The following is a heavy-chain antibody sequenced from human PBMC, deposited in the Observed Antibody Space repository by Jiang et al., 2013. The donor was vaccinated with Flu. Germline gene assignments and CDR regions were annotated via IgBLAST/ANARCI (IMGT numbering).Heavy chain of an antibody. CDR1: GFTFSSYS. D-gene: IGHD3-22*01. CDR3: ARDLIYDSSGLPSGYFDY. Sequence: AASGFTFSSYSMNWVRQAPGKGLEWVSSISSSSSYIYYADSVKGRFTISRDNAKNSLYLQMNSLRAEDTAVYYCARDLIYDSSGLPSGYFDYWGQGTLVTVSS. CDR2: ISSSSSYI. V-gene: IGHV3-21*01. J-gene: IGHJ4*02.